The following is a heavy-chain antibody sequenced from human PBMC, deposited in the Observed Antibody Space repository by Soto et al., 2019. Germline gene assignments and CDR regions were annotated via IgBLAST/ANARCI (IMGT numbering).Heavy chain of an antibody. CDR2: IYWDADK. V-gene: IGHV2-5*02. J-gene: IGHJ6*02. Sequence: QITLKESGPTLVKPTQTLTLTCTFSGFSLSTSGVGVAWIRQPPGEALEWLALIYWDADKRYRPSLESRLTITTDTSKPQVVLTMTNMDSVDTATYYCAYLPCSGGSCYWFSFSGMDVWGQGTTVTVSS. D-gene: IGHD2-15*01. CDR1: GFSLSTSGVG. CDR3: AYLPCSGGSCYWFSFSGMDV.